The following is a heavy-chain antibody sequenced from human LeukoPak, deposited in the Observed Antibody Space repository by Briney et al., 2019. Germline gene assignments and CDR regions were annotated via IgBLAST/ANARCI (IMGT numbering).Heavy chain of an antibody. CDR2: MNPNSGNT. Sequence: VASVKVSCKASGYTFTSYDINWVRQATGQGLEWMGWMNPNSGNTGYAQKFQGRVTMTRNTSISTAYMELSSLRSEDTAVYYCARARTMVRGCSLGYWGQGTLVTVST. D-gene: IGHD3-10*01. CDR1: GYTFTSYD. V-gene: IGHV1-8*01. CDR3: ARARTMVRGCSLGY. J-gene: IGHJ4*02.